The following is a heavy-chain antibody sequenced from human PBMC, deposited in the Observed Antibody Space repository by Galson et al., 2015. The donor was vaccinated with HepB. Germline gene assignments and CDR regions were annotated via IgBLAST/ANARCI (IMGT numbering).Heavy chain of an antibody. CDR3: AKRYSSGWCPDY. Sequence: SLRLSCAASGFTFRNYGMHWVRQAPGKGLEWVTFISSDGSNEYYVDSVKGRFTISRDNSKNTVYLQMNSLRAEDTAVYYCAKRYSSGWCPDYWGQGTLVTVSS. CDR2: ISSDGSNE. CDR1: GFTFRNYG. J-gene: IGHJ4*02. D-gene: IGHD6-19*01. V-gene: IGHV3-30*18.